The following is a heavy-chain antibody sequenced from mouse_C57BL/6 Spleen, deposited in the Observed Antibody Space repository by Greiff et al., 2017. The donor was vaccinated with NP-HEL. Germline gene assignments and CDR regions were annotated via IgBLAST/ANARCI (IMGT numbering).Heavy chain of an antibody. CDR3: ARGDWGAWFAY. D-gene: IGHD4-1*01. J-gene: IGHJ3*01. CDR2: IYPGDGDT. V-gene: IGHV1-82*01. Sequence: VQLQQSGPELVKPGASVKISCKASGYAFSSSWMNWVKQRPGKGLEWIGRIYPGDGDTNYNGKFKGKATLTADKSSSTAYMQLSSLTSEDSAVYVCARGDWGAWFAYWGQGTLVTVSA. CDR1: GYAFSSSW.